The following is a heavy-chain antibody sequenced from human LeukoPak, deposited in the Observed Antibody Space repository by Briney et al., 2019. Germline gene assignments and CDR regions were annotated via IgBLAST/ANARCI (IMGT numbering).Heavy chain of an antibody. CDR1: GGPISSYY. CDR2: IYYSGST. Sequence: PSETLSLTCPVSGGPISSYYWSWIRQPPGKGLEGIGYIYYSGSTNYSPSLKSRVTISVDTSKNQFSLKLSSVTAADTAVYYCARASTWIWFDPWGQGTLVTVSS. J-gene: IGHJ5*02. D-gene: IGHD5-12*01. CDR3: ARASTWIWFDP. V-gene: IGHV4-59*01.